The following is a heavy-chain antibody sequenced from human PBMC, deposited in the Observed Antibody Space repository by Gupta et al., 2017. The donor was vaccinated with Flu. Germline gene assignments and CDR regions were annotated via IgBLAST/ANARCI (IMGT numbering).Heavy chain of an antibody. J-gene: IGHJ4*02. Sequence: QLQLQEAAPVLVRPCETLSLICTVAGGSISDTSYYWGWVRQPPGKGMEWIGNVGNSGNTCYNPSLKSRVTISVDTAKKQLSLKLSYVNAADTAVYYWARRITYGKNFDYWGQGTLVTVSS. CDR3: ARRITYGKNFDY. V-gene: IGHV4-39*01. CDR1: GGSISDTSYY. CDR2: VGNSGNT. D-gene: IGHD3-10*01.